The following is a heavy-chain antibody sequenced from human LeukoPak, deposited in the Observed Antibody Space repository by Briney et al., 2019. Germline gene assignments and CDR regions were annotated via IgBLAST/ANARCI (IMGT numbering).Heavy chain of an antibody. CDR1: GFTFSSYS. D-gene: IGHD3-3*01. V-gene: IGHV3-21*01. J-gene: IGHJ3*02. Sequence: PGGSLRLSCAASGFTFSSYSMSWVRQAPGKGLEWVSSISSSSSYIYYADSVKVRFTISRDNAKNSLYLQMNSLRAEDTAVYYCATLTYDFWREADAFDIWGQGTMVTVSS. CDR2: ISSSSSYI. CDR3: ATLTYDFWREADAFDI.